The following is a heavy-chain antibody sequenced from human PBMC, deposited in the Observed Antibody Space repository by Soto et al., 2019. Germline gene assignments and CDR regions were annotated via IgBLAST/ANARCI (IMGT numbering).Heavy chain of an antibody. CDR2: IYSGGST. D-gene: IGHD3-10*01. CDR3: ARDRYGSGDYYYYYGMDV. J-gene: IGHJ6*02. V-gene: IGHV3-53*01. CDR1: GFTFSSYA. Sequence: PGGSLRLSCAASGFTFSSYAMSWVRQAPGKGLEWVSVIYSGGSTYYADSVKGRFTISRDNSKNTLYLQMNSLRAEDTAVYYCARDRYGSGDYYYYYGMDVWGQGTTVTVSS.